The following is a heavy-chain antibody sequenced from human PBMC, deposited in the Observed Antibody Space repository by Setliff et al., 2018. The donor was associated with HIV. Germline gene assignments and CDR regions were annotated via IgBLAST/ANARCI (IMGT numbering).Heavy chain of an antibody. CDR1: GGSFRGYY. CDR2: INHSGST. V-gene: IGHV4-34*01. CDR3: ARRTLRQFRYGNIWFDP. Sequence: SETLSLTCAVYGGSFRGYYWSWIRQSPGKGLEWIGGINHSGSTNYNPSLKSRVTISVDTSKNQFSLRLNSMTAADTAVYYCARRTLRQFRYGNIWFDPWGRGTLVTVSS. J-gene: IGHJ5*02. D-gene: IGHD3-16*01.